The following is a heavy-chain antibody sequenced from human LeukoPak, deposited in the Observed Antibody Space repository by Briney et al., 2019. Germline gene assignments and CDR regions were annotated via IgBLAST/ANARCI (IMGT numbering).Heavy chain of an antibody. CDR1: GFTFGNYA. V-gene: IGHV3-23*01. J-gene: IGHJ5*02. Sequence: PGGSLRLSCEASGFTFGNYAMNWVRQAPGKGLEWVSTISGTGSSTYYADSAKGRFTISRDNSKDTLFLQLNSLTTADTAMYFCAKASVAIPQYCNSWGQGTLVTVSS. D-gene: IGHD2-2*02. CDR3: AKASVAIPQYCNS. CDR2: ISGTGSST.